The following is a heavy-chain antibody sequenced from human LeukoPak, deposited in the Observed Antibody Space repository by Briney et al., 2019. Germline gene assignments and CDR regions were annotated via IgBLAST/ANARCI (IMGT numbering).Heavy chain of an antibody. V-gene: IGHV4-39*07. Sequence: SETLSLTCTVSGGSMRSTNFYWGWIRQPPGKGLEWIGNIYYSGNTYYNPSVKSRVTLSVDVSKNRFSLNLTSVTAADTALYFCARTHFDSLGWFDPWGQGIQVIVSS. CDR3: ARTHFDSLGWFDP. CDR2: IYYSGNT. CDR1: GGSMRSTNFY. J-gene: IGHJ5*02. D-gene: IGHD3-9*01.